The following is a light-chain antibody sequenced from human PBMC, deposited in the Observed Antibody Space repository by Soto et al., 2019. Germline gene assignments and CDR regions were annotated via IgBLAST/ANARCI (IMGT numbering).Light chain of an antibody. Sequence: VLTQPPSVSAAPGQKVTISCSGSSSNIGGNSVSWYQQLPGTAPKLLIYDDDKRPSGIPDRFSGSKSGTSATLGITGFQTGDEADYYCGSWDSSLSAYVFATGTKGTVL. CDR3: GSWDSSLSAYV. CDR1: SSNIGGNS. V-gene: IGLV1-51*01. CDR2: DDD. J-gene: IGLJ1*01.